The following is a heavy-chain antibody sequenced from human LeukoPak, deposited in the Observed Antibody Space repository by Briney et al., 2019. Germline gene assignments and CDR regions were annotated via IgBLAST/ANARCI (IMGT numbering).Heavy chain of an antibody. CDR2: ISAAGRTV. CDR3: AREKYTYAFDY. CDR1: GFTFSNDE. J-gene: IGHJ4*02. Sequence: GGSLRLSCAASGFTFSNDEMNWVRQAPGKGLEWVSFISAAGRTVHYAESVWGRFTISRDNAKNSLYLQMNNLRAEDTAIYYCAREKYTYAFDYRGQGTLVPVSS. V-gene: IGHV3-48*03. D-gene: IGHD5-18*01.